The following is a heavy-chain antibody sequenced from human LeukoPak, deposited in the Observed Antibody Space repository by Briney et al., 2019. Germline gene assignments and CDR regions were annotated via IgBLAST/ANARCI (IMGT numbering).Heavy chain of an antibody. CDR1: GGSISSYY. J-gene: IGHJ4*02. CDR3: ARIEDYGGNSVNY. V-gene: IGHV4-59*01. CDR2: IYYSGST. Sequence: SETLSLTCTVSGGSISSYYWSWIRQPPGKGLEWIGYIYYSGSTNYNPSLKSRVTTSADTSKNQFSLKLSSVTAADTAVYYCARIEDYGGNSVNYWGQGTLVTVSS. D-gene: IGHD4-23*01.